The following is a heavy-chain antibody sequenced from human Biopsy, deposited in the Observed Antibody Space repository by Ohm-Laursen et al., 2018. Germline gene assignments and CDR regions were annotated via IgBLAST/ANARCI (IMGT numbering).Heavy chain of an antibody. Sequence: GTLSLTCIVSGGSIINNYWSWIRQPPGKGLEWIGYIYFTGNTNYNPSLKSRVTISVDTSKNQFSLRLSSVTAADTAVYYCARDSGGMATILDAFDLWGQGTMVTVSP. D-gene: IGHD5-24*01. V-gene: IGHV4-59*01. CDR1: GGSIINNY. J-gene: IGHJ3*01. CDR2: IYFTGNT. CDR3: ARDSGGMATILDAFDL.